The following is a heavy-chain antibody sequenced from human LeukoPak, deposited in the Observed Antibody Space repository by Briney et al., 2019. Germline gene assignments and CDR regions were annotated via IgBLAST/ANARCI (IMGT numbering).Heavy chain of an antibody. CDR3: VTIMYDSSGYSYFDL. CDR1: GDSISSYSYY. Sequence: SETLSLSCTVSGDSISSYSYYWGWIRQPPGKGLEWIGSINYSGSTNYTPSLKTRVTISVDTSRDQFSLKMSSVTAADTAVYYCVTIMYDSSGYSYFDLWGQGTLVTVSS. V-gene: IGHV4-39*01. J-gene: IGHJ4*02. CDR2: INYSGST. D-gene: IGHD3-22*01.